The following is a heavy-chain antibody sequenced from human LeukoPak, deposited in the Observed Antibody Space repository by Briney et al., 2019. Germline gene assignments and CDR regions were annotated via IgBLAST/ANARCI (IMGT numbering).Heavy chain of an antibody. CDR3: ARAKYYDSSGYYSDSFDY. Sequence: GGSLRLSCAASGFTFDDYGMSWVRQAPGKGLEWVSAISGSGGSTYYADSVKGRFTISRDNSKNTLYLQMNSLRAEDTAVYYCARAKYYDSSGYYSDSFDYWGQGTLVTVSS. J-gene: IGHJ4*02. CDR1: GFTFDDYG. D-gene: IGHD3-22*01. V-gene: IGHV3-23*01. CDR2: ISGSGGST.